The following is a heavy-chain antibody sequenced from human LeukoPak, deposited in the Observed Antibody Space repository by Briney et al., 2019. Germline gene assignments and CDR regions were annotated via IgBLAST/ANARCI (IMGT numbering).Heavy chain of an antibody. J-gene: IGHJ4*02. CDR2: ISGSGAST. D-gene: IGHD4-17*01. V-gene: IGHV3-23*01. Sequence: PGGSLRLSCAASGFTFSNYAMSWVRQAPGKGLEWVSTISGSGASTYYADSVKGRFTISRDSSKNTLYLQMNSLRAEDTAVYYCAKEGGAYGEGYYFDYWGQGTLVTVSS. CDR3: AKEGGAYGEGYYFDY. CDR1: GFTFSNYA.